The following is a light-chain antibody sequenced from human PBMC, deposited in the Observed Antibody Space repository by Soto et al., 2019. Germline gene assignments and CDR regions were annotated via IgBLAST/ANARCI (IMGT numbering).Light chain of an antibody. V-gene: IGKV1-27*01. CDR1: RGIYNY. CDR2: AAS. CDR3: LEDYNYPQT. Sequence: QVTQYTASLSASLGDRVNISCRTSRGIYNYLAWYQQKPGQVPKLLINAASSLQSGVPSRFSGSGSGTDFTLTISSLQPEDFATYYCLEDYNYPQTFGQRTNVDI. J-gene: IGKJ1*01.